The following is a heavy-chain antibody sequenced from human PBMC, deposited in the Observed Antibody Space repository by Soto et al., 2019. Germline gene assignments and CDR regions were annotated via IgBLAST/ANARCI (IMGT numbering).Heavy chain of an antibody. V-gene: IGHV2-70*01. CDR3: ARSYGSGSYHPHYYYYGMDV. CDR2: IDWDDDK. Sequence: SGPTLVNPTQTLTLTCTFSGFSLSTSGMCVSWIRQPPGKALDWLALIDWDDDKYYSTSLKTRHTISKDTSKNQVVLTMTNMDPVDTATYYCARSYGSGSYHPHYYYYGMDVWGQGTTVTVSS. CDR1: GFSLSTSGMC. J-gene: IGHJ6*02. D-gene: IGHD3-10*01.